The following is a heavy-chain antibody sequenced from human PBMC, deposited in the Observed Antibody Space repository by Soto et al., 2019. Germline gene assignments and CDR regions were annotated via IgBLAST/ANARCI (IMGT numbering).Heavy chain of an antibody. V-gene: IGHV1-3*01. CDR2: INAGNGNT. CDR1: GYTFTSYA. CDR3: ARGIMITLGGVIVNPDY. Sequence: ASVKVSCKASGYTFTSYAMHWVRQAPGQRLEWMGWINAGNGNTKYSQKFQGRVTITRDTSASTAYMELSSLRSDDTAADYCARGIMITLGGVIVNPDYLGQGALVTVSS. D-gene: IGHD3-16*02. J-gene: IGHJ4*02.